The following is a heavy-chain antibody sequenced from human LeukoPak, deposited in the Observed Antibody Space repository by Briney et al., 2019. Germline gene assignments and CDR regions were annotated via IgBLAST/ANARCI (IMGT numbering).Heavy chain of an antibody. Sequence: GGSLRLSCAASGFTFSSYEMNWVRQAPGKGLEWVGRIKSKTDGGTTDYAAPVKGRFTISRDDSKNTLYLQMNSLKTEDTAVYYCTTASHPYSSSSYDYWGQGTLVTVSS. CDR1: GFTFSSYE. J-gene: IGHJ4*02. CDR3: TTASHPYSSSSYDY. D-gene: IGHD6-6*01. V-gene: IGHV3-15*01. CDR2: IKSKTDGGTT.